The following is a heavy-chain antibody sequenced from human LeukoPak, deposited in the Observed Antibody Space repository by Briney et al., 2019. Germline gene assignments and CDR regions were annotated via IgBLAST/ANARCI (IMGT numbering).Heavy chain of an antibody. J-gene: IGHJ6*02. CDR1: GGAISSFY. CDR3: ARGKVDLYGMDV. D-gene: IGHD1-26*01. CDR2: IYYSGST. Sequence: PSETLSLTCTVSGGAISSFYWSWVRQPPEKGLEWLGYIYYSGSTDYNPSLTSRVTISVDMSRNQFSLKLRSVTAADTAVYYCARGKVDLYGMDVWGQGTPITVSS. V-gene: IGHV4-59*01.